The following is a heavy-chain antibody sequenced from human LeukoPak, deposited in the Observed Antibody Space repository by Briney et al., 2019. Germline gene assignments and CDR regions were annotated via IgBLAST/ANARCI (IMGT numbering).Heavy chain of an antibody. V-gene: IGHV1-2*02. CDR3: ARDGSYYGSGSYSHIDY. J-gene: IGHJ4*02. Sequence: ASVKVSCKASGYTSTGYYMHWVRQAPGQGLEWMGWINPNSGGTNYAQKFQGRVTMTRDTSISTAYMELSRLRSDDTAVYYCARDGSYYGSGSYSHIDYWGQGTLVTVSS. CDR1: GYTSTGYY. D-gene: IGHD3-10*01. CDR2: INPNSGGT.